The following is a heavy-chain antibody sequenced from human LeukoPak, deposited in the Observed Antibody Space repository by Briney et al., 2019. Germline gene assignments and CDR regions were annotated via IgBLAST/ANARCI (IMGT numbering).Heavy chain of an antibody. CDR1: GFIFSQFW. V-gene: IGHV3-74*01. J-gene: IGHJ3*01. CDR3: ARDGLPAARDV. Sequence: GGSLRLSCAGSGFIFSQFWMQWVRQVPGKGLVWVSRINGDGSSTNYADSVKGRFTISRDNARNTLYLQMNSLRAEDTAVYYCARDGLPAARDVWGQGTMVTVSS. CDR2: INGDGSST. D-gene: IGHD6-6*01.